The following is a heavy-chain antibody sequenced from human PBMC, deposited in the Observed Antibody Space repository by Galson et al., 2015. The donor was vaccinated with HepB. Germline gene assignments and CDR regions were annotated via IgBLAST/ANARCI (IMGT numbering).Heavy chain of an antibody. V-gene: IGHV6-1*01. J-gene: IGHJ4*02. Sequence: CAISGDSVSSNSAAWNWIRQSPSRGLEWLGRTYYRSKWYNDYAVSVKSRITINPDTSKNQFSLQLNSVTPEDTAVYYCARELDYGDYRVWSGRVVYFDYWGQGTLVTVSS. CDR1: GDSVSSNSAA. CDR3: ARELDYGDYRVWSGRVVYFDY. D-gene: IGHD4-17*01. CDR2: TYYRSKWYN.